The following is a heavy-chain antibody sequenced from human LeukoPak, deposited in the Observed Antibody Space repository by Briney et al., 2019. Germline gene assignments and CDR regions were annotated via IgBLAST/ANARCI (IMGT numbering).Heavy chain of an antibody. D-gene: IGHD2-21*02. CDR2: IKEDGSQK. CDR1: GFTFNTYW. V-gene: IGHV3-7*01. CDR3: ARDGFSSAINF. J-gene: IGHJ4*02. Sequence: GGSLRLSCAASGFTFNTYWMSWVRQTPGKGLEWVANIKEDGSQKNYVDSVRGRFTISRDNAKISLYLQMNSLRAEDTAVYYCARDGFSSAINFWGQGTLVTVSS.